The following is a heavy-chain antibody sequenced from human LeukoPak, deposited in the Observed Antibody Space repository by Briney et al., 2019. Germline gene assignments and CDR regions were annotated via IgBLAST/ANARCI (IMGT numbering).Heavy chain of an antibody. J-gene: IGHJ4*02. D-gene: IGHD1-26*01. V-gene: IGHV1-2*02. Sequence: GASVKVSCKASGYTFTGHYMHWVRQAPGQGLEWMGWINPNSGGTNYAQKFQGRVTMTRDTSISTAYMELSSLRSDDTAVYYCARGRVGATTLVFDYWGQGTLVHVS. CDR3: ARGRVGATTLVFDY. CDR1: GYTFTGHY. CDR2: INPNSGGT.